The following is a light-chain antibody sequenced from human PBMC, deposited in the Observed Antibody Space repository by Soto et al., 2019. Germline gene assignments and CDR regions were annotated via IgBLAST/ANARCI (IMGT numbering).Light chain of an antibody. CDR2: DVS. CDR3: SSYTSSSSVV. V-gene: IGLV2-14*03. Sequence: QSVLTQPASVSGSPGQSITISCTGTSSDVGGYNYVSWYQLHPGKPPKLMIYDVSIRPSGVSNRFSGSKSGNTASLTISGLQAEDETDYYCSSYTSSSSVVFGGGTQLTVL. J-gene: IGLJ2*01. CDR1: SSDVGGYNY.